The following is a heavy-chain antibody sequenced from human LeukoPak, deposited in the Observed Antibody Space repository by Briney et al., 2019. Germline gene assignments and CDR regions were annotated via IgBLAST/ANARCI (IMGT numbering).Heavy chain of an antibody. V-gene: IGHV3-11*01. CDR1: GFTFSDYY. CDR3: ARDYYDSSGYCFDY. D-gene: IGHD3-22*01. Sequence: GGSLRLSCAASGFTFSDYYMSWIRQAPGKGLEWVSYISSSGSTIYYADSVKGRFTISRDNAKNSLYLQMNSLRAEDTAVNYCARDYYDSSGYCFDYWGQGTLVTVSS. J-gene: IGHJ4*02. CDR2: ISSSGSTI.